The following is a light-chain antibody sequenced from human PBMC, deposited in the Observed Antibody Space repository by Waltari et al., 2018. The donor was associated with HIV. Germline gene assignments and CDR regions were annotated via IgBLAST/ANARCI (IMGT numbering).Light chain of an antibody. Sequence: EIVLTQSPGTLSRSPGERATLSCRASQSVTSSHLVWYQQRPGQAPRLLIYGASSRANGIPNRFSGSGSGTEFTLTISRLEPEDFAEYYCHQYGALPRTFGQGTKLEIK. CDR2: GAS. CDR1: QSVTSSH. CDR3: HQYGALPRT. J-gene: IGKJ2*01. V-gene: IGKV3-20*01.